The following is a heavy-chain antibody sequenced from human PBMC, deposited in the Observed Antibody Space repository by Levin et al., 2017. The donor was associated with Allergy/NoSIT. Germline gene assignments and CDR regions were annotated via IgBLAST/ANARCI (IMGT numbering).Heavy chain of an antibody. J-gene: IGHJ4*02. CDR3: AKDKTIVLMVYAIVAYFDY. CDR2: ISGSGGST. CDR1: GFTFSSYA. D-gene: IGHD2-8*01. V-gene: IGHV3-23*01. Sequence: GGSLRLSCAASGFTFSSYAMSWVRQAPGKGLEWVSAISGSGGSTYYADSVKGRFTISRDNSKNTLYLQMNSLRAEDTAVYYCAKDKTIVLMVYAIVAYFDYWGQGTLVTVSS.